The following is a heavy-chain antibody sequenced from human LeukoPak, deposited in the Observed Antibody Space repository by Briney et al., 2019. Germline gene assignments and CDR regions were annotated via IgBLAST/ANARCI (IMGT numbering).Heavy chain of an antibody. V-gene: IGHV4-39*01. J-gene: IGHJ4*02. Sequence: SETLSLTCSVSGGSISSSSYHWGWIRQSPGKGLEWIGSIYYSGSAYCNPSLKSRLTISVDTSKNQFSLKLNSVTAADTAVYYCARHPLLTCLDYWGQGTLVTVSS. CDR3: ARHPLLTCLDY. CDR2: IYYSGSA. CDR1: GGSISSSSYH. D-gene: IGHD3-16*01.